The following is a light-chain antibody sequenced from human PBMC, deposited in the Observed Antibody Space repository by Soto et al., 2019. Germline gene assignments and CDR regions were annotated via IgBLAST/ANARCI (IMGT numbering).Light chain of an antibody. J-gene: IGKJ4*01. CDR3: QQYDTSPLT. CDR1: QSVNSW. Sequence: DIQITHSPSTLSASVGDRVTITCRSSQSVNSWLAWYQQKPGKAPKLLLYKASSLESGFPSRFSGSGSGTEFTLTISSLQPDDFGTYYCQQYDTSPLTLGGGTKVDIK. CDR2: KAS. V-gene: IGKV1-5*03.